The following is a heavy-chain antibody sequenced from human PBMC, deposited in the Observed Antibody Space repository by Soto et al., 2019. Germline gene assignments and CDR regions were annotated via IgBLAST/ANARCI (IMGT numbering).Heavy chain of an antibody. Sequence: SVKVSCKASGATFSSYAISWVRQAPGQGLEWMGGIIPIFGTANYAQKFQGRVTITADESTSTAYMELSSLRSEDTAVYYCARTRGTAMVPGALDYWGQGTLVTV. CDR2: IIPIFGTA. CDR3: ARTRGTAMVPGALDY. CDR1: GATFSSYA. J-gene: IGHJ4*02. V-gene: IGHV1-69*13. D-gene: IGHD5-18*01.